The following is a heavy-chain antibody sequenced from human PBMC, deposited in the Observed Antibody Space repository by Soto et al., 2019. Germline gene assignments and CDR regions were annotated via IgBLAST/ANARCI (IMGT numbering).Heavy chain of an antibody. CDR2: INHSGST. V-gene: IGHV4-34*01. D-gene: IGHD2-2*01. Sequence: QVQLQQWGAGLLKPSETLSLTCAVYGGSFSGYYWSWIRQPPGKGLEWIGEINHSGSTNYNPSLKSRVTISVDTSKNQFSLKLSSVTAADTAVYYCASSYCSSTSCYYWGVFDYWGQGTLVTVSS. CDR1: GGSFSGYY. J-gene: IGHJ4*02. CDR3: ASSYCSSTSCYYWGVFDY.